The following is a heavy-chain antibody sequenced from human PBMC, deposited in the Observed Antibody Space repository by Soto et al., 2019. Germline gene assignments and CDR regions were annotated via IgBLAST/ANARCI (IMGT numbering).Heavy chain of an antibody. Sequence: PPASVKVSCKASGYTFTSYGISWVRQAPGQGLEWVGWISAYNGNTNYAQKLQGRVTMTTDTSTSTAYMELRSLRSDDTAVYYCARDSPIRFLEWSGEWGMDVWGQGTTVTVSS. CDR2: ISAYNGNT. CDR1: GYTFTSYG. J-gene: IGHJ6*02. V-gene: IGHV1-18*04. CDR3: ARDSPIRFLEWSGEWGMDV. D-gene: IGHD3-3*01.